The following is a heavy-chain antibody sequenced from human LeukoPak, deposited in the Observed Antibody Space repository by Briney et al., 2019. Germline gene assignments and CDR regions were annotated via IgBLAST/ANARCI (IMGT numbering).Heavy chain of an antibody. CDR2: ISYDGSNK. J-gene: IGHJ4*02. Sequence: GRSLRLSCAASVFTFSSYGMHWVRQAPGKGLEWVAVISYDGSNKYYADSVKGRFTISRDNSKNTLYLQMNSLRAEDTAVYYCAKDGSGSYFFDYWGQGTLVTVSS. D-gene: IGHD3-10*01. CDR3: AKDGSGSYFFDY. V-gene: IGHV3-30*18. CDR1: VFTFSSYG.